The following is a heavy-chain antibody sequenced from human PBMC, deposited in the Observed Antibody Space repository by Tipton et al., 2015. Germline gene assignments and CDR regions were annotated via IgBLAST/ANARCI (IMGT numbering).Heavy chain of an antibody. CDR3: ARGTPFHF. D-gene: IGHD3-10*01. CDR2: VYHLGGT. CDR1: GDSLSGPYH. Sequence: LRLSCTVSGDSLSGPYHWAWIRQPPGKGLEYIGSVYHLGGTLYNPSLQSRPKISIDTSKNQFSLKMRSVTAADTAVYYCARGTPFHFWGRGTLVTVSS. V-gene: IGHV4-38-2*02. J-gene: IGHJ4*02.